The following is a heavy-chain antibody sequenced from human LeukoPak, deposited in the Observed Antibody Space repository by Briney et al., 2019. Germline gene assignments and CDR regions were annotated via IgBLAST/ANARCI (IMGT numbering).Heavy chain of an antibody. CDR3: ARGQYCSGATCYVNDAFDI. D-gene: IGHD2-15*01. Sequence: GGSLRLSCAASGFTFNTYTMNWVRQAPGKGLEWVSSITASSTAIYSADSVKGRFTISRDNAKNSLYLQMNSLRAEDTAVYYCARGQYCSGATCYVNDAFDIWGQGTMVTVSS. J-gene: IGHJ3*02. CDR2: ITASSTAI. V-gene: IGHV3-21*01. CDR1: GFTFNTYT.